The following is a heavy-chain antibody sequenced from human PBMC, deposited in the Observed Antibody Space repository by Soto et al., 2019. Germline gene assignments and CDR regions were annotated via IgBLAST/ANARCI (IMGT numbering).Heavy chain of an antibody. Sequence: KASETLSLTCAVSGGSISSGGYYWSWIRQHPGKGLEWIGYIYYSGSTYYNPSLKSRVTISIHTSKTQFSLKLSSVTAADTAVYYCARGGSSWGNWFDPWGQGTLVTVSS. V-gene: IGHV4-31*11. J-gene: IGHJ5*02. D-gene: IGHD6-13*01. CDR1: GGSISSGGYY. CDR2: IYYSGST. CDR3: ARGGSSWGNWFDP.